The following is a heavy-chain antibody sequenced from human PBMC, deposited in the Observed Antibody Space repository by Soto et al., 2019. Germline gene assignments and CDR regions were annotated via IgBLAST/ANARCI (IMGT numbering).Heavy chain of an antibody. CDR3: AKDPYYDFWSGPDV. D-gene: IGHD3-3*01. CDR2: ISGSGGST. V-gene: IGHV3-23*01. CDR1: GFTFSSYA. J-gene: IGHJ6*02. Sequence: GGSLRLSCAASGFTFSSYAMSWVRQAPGEGLEWVSAISGSGGSTYYADSVKGRFTISRDNSKNTLYLQMNSLRAEDTAVYYCAKDPYYDFWSGPDVWGQGTTVTVSS.